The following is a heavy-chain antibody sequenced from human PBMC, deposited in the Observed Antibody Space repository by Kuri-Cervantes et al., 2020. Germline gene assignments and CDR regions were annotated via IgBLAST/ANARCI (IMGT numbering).Heavy chain of an antibody. V-gene: IGHV1-2*04. J-gene: IGHJ4*02. D-gene: IGHD6-19*01. CDR3: ARVIAVAGPHLDY. CDR2: INPNSGGT. Sequence: ASVKVSCKASGYTFTGYYMHWVRQAPGQGLEWMGWINPNSGGTNYAQKFQGWVTMTRDTSISTAYMELSRLRSDDTAVYYCARVIAVAGPHLDYWGQGTLVTVSS. CDR1: GYTFTGYY.